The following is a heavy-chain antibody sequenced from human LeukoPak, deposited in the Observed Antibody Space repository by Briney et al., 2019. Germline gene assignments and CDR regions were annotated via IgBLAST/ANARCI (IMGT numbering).Heavy chain of an antibody. V-gene: IGHV1-69*04. CDR1: GGTFSSYA. CDR3: ARTIVADDYYYYGMDA. Sequence: GASVKVSCKASGGTFSSYAISWVRQAPGQGLEWMGRIIPIFGIANYAQKFQGRVTITADKSTSTAYMELSSLRSEDTAVYYCARTIVADDYYYYGMDAWGQGTTVTASS. D-gene: IGHD5-12*01. J-gene: IGHJ6*02. CDR2: IIPIFGIA.